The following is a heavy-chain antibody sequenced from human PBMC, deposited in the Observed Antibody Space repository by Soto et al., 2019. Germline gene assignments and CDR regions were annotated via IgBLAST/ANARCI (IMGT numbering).Heavy chain of an antibody. J-gene: IGHJ4*02. CDR2: ISYDGDNK. CDR3: ARDLGAFGSGSPDDY. D-gene: IGHD3-10*01. V-gene: IGHV3-30-3*01. CDR1: GFTFSAYA. Sequence: QVQLVESGGGGVQPGRSLRLSCAASGFTFSAYAMHWVRKAPGKGLEWVSVISYDGDNKYYADSVKGRFTISRDNSENTLSLQMNSLRAEDTAVYYCARDLGAFGSGSPDDYWGQGTLVTVSS.